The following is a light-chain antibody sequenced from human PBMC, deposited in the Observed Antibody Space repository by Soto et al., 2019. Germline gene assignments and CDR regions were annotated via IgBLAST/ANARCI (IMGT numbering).Light chain of an antibody. CDR2: AAS. Sequence: DIQMTQSPSSLSASVGDRVSITCRASQSISSYLNWYQQRPGKAPHLLIYAASSLQSGFPSRFSGSGSGTDFALTISSLHPEDFASYYCQQSYTTPWTFGQGTKVEIK. J-gene: IGKJ1*01. CDR1: QSISSY. CDR3: QQSYTTPWT. V-gene: IGKV1-39*01.